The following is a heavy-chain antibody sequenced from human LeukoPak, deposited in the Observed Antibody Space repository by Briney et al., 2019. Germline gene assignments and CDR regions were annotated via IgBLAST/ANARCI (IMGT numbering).Heavy chain of an antibody. V-gene: IGHV3-23*01. CDR2: ISGSAHKI. CDR1: GITFSNYA. Sequence: GGSLRLSCVASGITFSNYAVSWVRQAPEKGLDWVSVISGSAHKIRYADSVKGRFTISRDNSENTLYLQMDSLRGEDTAVYYCAKDFRIGYSAHFDYWGQGALVTVSS. J-gene: IGHJ4*02. D-gene: IGHD2-21*01. CDR3: AKDFRIGYSAHFDY.